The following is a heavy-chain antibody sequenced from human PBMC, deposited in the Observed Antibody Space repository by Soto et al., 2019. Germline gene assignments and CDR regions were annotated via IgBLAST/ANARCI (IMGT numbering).Heavy chain of an antibody. V-gene: IGHV4-39*01. J-gene: IGHJ5*02. Sequence: SETLSLTCTVSGGSISSSSDYWGWIRQPPGKGLEWIASIYYSGITYYNPSLKGRVTMSVDTSKNQFSLKLRSVTAADTAVYYCARQVRHIVVVTAILGWFDPWGQGTLVTVSS. CDR1: GGSISSSSDY. D-gene: IGHD2-21*02. CDR2: IYYSGIT. CDR3: ARQVRHIVVVTAILGWFDP.